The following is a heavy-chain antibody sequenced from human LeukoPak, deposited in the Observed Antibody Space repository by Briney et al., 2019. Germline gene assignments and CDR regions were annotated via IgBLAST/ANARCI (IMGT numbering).Heavy chain of an antibody. CDR1: GFTFSNFA. V-gene: IGHV3-23*01. J-gene: IGHJ4*02. D-gene: IGHD3-10*01. CDR3: ARLWFGGPYYFDY. Sequence: PGGSLRLSCAASGFTFSNFAMSWVRQAPGKGLKWVSVISGSGGSTYSADSVKGRFTISRDNSKNTLYLQMNSLRAEDTAVYYCARLWFGGPYYFDYWGQGTLVTVSS. CDR2: ISGSGGST.